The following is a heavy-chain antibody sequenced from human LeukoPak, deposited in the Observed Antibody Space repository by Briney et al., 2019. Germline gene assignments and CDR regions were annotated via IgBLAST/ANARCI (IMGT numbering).Heavy chain of an antibody. D-gene: IGHD2-15*01. V-gene: IGHV3-33*01. CDR1: GFTFSNYG. J-gene: IGHJ6*02. CDR2: IWYDGSIK. Sequence: PGGSLRLSCAAAGFTFSNYGMHWGRQAPGQGVGGGAVIWYDGSIKYYADSVKGRFSISRDNSKNTLYLQMNSLRAEDTAVYYCARYCSGGTCKLGYYYYGMDVWGQGTTVTVSS. CDR3: ARYCSGGTCKLGYYYYGMDV.